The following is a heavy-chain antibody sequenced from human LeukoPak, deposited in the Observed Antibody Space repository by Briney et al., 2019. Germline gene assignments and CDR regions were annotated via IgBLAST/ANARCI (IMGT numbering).Heavy chain of an antibody. CDR3: ARSAMANYYYGMDV. CDR1: GGCISSYY. Sequence: SETLSLACTVSGGCISSYYWSWIRQPAGKGLEWIGRIYTSGSTNYNPSLKSRVTMSVDTSKNQFSLKLSSVTAADTAVYYCARSAMANYYYGMDVWGKGTTVTVSS. V-gene: IGHV4-4*07. J-gene: IGHJ6*04. CDR2: IYTSGST. D-gene: IGHD5-18*01.